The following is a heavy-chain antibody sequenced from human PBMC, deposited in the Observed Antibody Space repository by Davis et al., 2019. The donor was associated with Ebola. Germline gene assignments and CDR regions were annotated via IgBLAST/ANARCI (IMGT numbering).Heavy chain of an antibody. CDR2: IFYTGGT. CDR1: GGSISNYY. D-gene: IGHD3-16*01. CDR3: ARDHGGGRMDV. V-gene: IGHV4-59*01. J-gene: IGHJ6*02. Sequence: MPSETLSLTCTISGGSISNYYWTWIRQPPGKGLEWIGNIFYTGGTHSSPSLKSRVTFFIDTSKDEFSLKLPSVTAADTAVYYCARDHGGGRMDVWGQGTTVTVSS.